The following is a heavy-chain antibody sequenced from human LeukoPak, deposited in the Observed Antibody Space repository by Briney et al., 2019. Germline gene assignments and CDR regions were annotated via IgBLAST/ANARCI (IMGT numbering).Heavy chain of an antibody. V-gene: IGHV4-30-2*01. D-gene: IGHD6-13*01. CDR2: IYHSGST. Sequence: PSQTLSLTCAVSGGSISSGGYSWSWIRQPPGKGLEWIGYIYHSGSTYYNPSLKSRVTISVDRSKNQFSLKLSSVTAADTAVYYCARDRVAAAGTRWYYYYGMDVWGQGTTVTVSS. CDR3: ARDRVAAAGTRWYYYYGMDV. J-gene: IGHJ6*02. CDR1: GGSISSGGYS.